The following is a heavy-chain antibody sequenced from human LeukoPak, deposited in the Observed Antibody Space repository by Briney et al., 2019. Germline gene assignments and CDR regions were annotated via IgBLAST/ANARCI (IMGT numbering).Heavy chain of an antibody. CDR1: GFTFSSYG. CDR3: AKAGHSGSHYNYFDY. J-gene: IGHJ4*02. V-gene: IGHV3-30*02. Sequence: PGGSLRLSCAASGFTFSSYGMHWVRQAPGKGLEWVAFIRYDGSNKYYADSVKGRFTISRDNSKNTLYLQMNSLRAEDTAVYYCAKAGHSGSHYNYFDYWGQGTLVTVSS. CDR2: IRYDGSNK. D-gene: IGHD1-26*01.